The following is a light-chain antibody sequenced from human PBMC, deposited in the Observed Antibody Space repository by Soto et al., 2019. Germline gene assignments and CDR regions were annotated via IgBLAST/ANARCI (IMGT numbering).Light chain of an antibody. J-gene: IGKJ1*01. Sequence: DIQMTQSPSSLSASVGARVTITCRASQDISNYLAWYQQKPGKVPKLLIYAASTLQSGVPSRFSGSGSGTDFTLTISSLQPEDVATYYCQKYNSALGTFGQGTKVEIK. V-gene: IGKV1-27*01. CDR3: QKYNSALGT. CDR1: QDISNY. CDR2: AAS.